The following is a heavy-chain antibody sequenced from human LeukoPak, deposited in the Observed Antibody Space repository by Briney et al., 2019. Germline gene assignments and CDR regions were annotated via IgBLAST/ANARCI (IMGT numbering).Heavy chain of an antibody. D-gene: IGHD3-9*01. Sequence: GRSLRLSCAASGFTFSSYGMHWVRQAPGKGLEWVAVIWYDGGNKYYADSVKGRFTISRDNSKNTLYLQMNSLRAEDTAVYYCARDAYYDILTTSGAFDIWGQGTMVTVSS. CDR2: IWYDGGNK. V-gene: IGHV3-33*01. CDR3: ARDAYYDILTTSGAFDI. J-gene: IGHJ3*02. CDR1: GFTFSSYG.